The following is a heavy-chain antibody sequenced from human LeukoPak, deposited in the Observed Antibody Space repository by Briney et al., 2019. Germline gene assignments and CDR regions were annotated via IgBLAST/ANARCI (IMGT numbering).Heavy chain of an antibody. CDR2: IWYDGSNK. CDR3: AKDDNDFWSGYYYFDY. J-gene: IGHJ4*02. CDR1: GFTFSSYG. V-gene: IGHV3-33*06. Sequence: GRSLRLSCAASGFTFSSYGMHWVRQAPGKGLEWVAVIWYDGSNKYYADSVKGRFTISRDNSKNTLYLQMNSLRAEDTAVYYCAKDDNDFWSGYYYFDYWGQGTLATVSS. D-gene: IGHD3-3*01.